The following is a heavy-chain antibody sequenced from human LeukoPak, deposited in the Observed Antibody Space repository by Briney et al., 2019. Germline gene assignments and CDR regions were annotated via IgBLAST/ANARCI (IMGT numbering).Heavy chain of an antibody. Sequence: SETLSLTCTISGASFRSGGEYGRWIRQTPGKGLEWIGDIFYNGKTNYNPALKSRVTISLDTSRSQFSLRMSSVTAVDTGVYYCARIFDIWGRGTLVTVSS. V-gene: IGHV4-61*08. J-gene: IGHJ4*02. CDR2: IFYNGKT. CDR1: GASFRSGGEY. CDR3: ARIFDI.